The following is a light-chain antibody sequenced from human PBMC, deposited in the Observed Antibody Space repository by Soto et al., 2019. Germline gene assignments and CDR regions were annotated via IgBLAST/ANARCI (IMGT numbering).Light chain of an antibody. V-gene: IGLV2-14*01. Sequence: QSVLTQPASVSGSPGQSITISFTGTSSDVGGYNYVSWYQQHPGKVPKLMIYDVSNRPSGVSNRFSASKSGNTASLTISGLEAEDEDDYYCSSYTSSSSLVFGGGTKLTVL. CDR1: SSDVGGYNY. CDR3: SSYTSSSSLV. J-gene: IGLJ2*01. CDR2: DVS.